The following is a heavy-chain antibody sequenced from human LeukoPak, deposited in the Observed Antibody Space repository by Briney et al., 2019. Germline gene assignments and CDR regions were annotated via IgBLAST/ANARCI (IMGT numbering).Heavy chain of an antibody. CDR1: GFTFSSYA. Sequence: LSGGSLRLSCAASGFTFSSYAMSWVRQAPGKGLEWVSAISGSGGSTYYADSVKGRFTISRDNSKNTLYLQVNSLRAEDTAVYYCAKDTRWEPPNFDYWGQGTLVTVSS. J-gene: IGHJ4*02. CDR3: AKDTRWEPPNFDY. D-gene: IGHD1-26*01. V-gene: IGHV3-23*01. CDR2: ISGSGGST.